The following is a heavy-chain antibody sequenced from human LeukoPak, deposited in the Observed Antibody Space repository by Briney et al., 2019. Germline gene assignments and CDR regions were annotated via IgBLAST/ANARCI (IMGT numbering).Heavy chain of an antibody. CDR2: IYTSENT. D-gene: IGHD4-17*01. CDR1: SGSISSSY. V-gene: IGHV4-4*07. CDR3: ARSRTVTKAFDY. Sequence: SETLSLTCTVSSGSISSSYWSWIRQPAGKGLEWIGRIYTSENTNYNPSLKSRVTMSVDTSKNQFSLKLSSVTAADTAVYYCARSRTVTKAFDYWGQGTLVTVSS. J-gene: IGHJ4*02.